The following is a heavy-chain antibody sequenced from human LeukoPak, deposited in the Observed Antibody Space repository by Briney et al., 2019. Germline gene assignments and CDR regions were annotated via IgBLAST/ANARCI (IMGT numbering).Heavy chain of an antibody. CDR2: IYTSGST. Sequence: PSETLSLTCTVSGGSISSGSYYWSWIRQPAGKGLEWIGRIYTSGSTNYNPSLKSRVTISVDTSKNQFSLKLSSVTAADTAVYYCAMSGNSVFQMYNWFDPWGQGTLVTVSS. V-gene: IGHV4-61*02. CDR1: GGSISSGSYY. D-gene: IGHD4-23*01. J-gene: IGHJ5*02. CDR3: AMSGNSVFQMYNWFDP.